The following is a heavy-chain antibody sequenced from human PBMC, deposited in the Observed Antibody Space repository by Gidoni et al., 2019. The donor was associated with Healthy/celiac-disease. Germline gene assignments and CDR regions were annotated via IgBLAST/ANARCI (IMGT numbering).Heavy chain of an antibody. V-gene: IGHV4-34*01. CDR1: GGSFSGYY. Sequence: QVQLQQWGAGLLKPSETLSLTGAVYGGSFSGYYWSWNRQPPGKGLEWIGEINHSGSANYNPSLKSRVTISVDTSKNQFSLKVSSVTAADTAVYYCARGDNLDAFDIWGQGTMVTVSS. J-gene: IGHJ3*02. CDR3: ARGDNLDAFDI. CDR2: INHSGSA. D-gene: IGHD1-20*01.